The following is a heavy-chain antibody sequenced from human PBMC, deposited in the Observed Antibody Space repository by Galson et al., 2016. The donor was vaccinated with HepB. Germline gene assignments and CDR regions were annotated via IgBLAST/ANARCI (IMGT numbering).Heavy chain of an antibody. J-gene: IGHJ6*02. D-gene: IGHD3-3*01. Sequence: ETLSLTCAVSGGSISSSNWWSWVRQPPGKGLEWIGEIYHSGSTNYNPSLKSRVTISVDKSKNQFSLKVSSVTAADTAVDYCARGLWEWTTGYYYGMDVWGQGTTVTVSS. CDR1: GGSISSSNW. CDR3: ARGLWEWTTGYYYGMDV. CDR2: IYHSGST. V-gene: IGHV4-4*02.